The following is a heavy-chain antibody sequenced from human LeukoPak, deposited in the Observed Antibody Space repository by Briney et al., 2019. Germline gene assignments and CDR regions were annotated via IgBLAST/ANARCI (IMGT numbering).Heavy chain of an antibody. CDR3: AREDRYSSSSIDY. D-gene: IGHD6-13*01. Sequence: SETLSLTCTVSDGFVSSGNYYWSWIRQPPGKGLEGMGYIYYSGSTNYNPSLKSRVTISVDTSKNQFSLKLSSVTAADTAVYYCAREDRYSSSSIDYWGQGTLVTVSS. V-gene: IGHV4-61*01. CDR2: IYYSGST. CDR1: DGFVSSGNYY. J-gene: IGHJ4*02.